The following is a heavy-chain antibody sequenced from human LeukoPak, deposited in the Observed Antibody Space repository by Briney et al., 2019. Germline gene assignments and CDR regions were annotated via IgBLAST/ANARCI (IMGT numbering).Heavy chain of an antibody. V-gene: IGHV4-61*02. CDR3: ARDNSYSGSYLEAFDI. D-gene: IGHD1-26*01. Sequence: PSETLSLTCTVSGGSISSGSYYWSRIRQPAGKGLEWIGRIYTSGSTNYNPSLKSRVTISVDTSKNQFSLKLSSVTAADTAVYYCARDNSYSGSYLEAFDIWGQGTMVTVSS. CDR1: GGSISSGSYY. J-gene: IGHJ3*02. CDR2: IYTSGST.